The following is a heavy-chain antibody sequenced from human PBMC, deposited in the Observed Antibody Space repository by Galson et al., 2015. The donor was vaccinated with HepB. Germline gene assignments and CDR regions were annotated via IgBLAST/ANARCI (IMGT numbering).Heavy chain of an antibody. J-gene: IGHJ2*01. CDR1: GYSFTSYW. D-gene: IGHD4-17*01. CDR3: ARHFFNGDYGRDWYFDL. Sequence: QSGAEVKKPGESLKISCKGSGYSFTSYWIGWVRQMPGKGLEWMGRIDPSDSYTNYSPSFQGHVTISADKSISTAYLQWSSLKASDTAMYYCARHFFNGDYGRDWYFDLWGRGTLVTVSS. V-gene: IGHV5-10-1*01. CDR2: IDPSDSYT.